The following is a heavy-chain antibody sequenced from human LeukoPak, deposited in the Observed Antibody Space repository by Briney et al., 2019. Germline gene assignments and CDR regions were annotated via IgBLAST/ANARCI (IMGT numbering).Heavy chain of an antibody. J-gene: IGHJ6*02. CDR2: ISSSSSYI. D-gene: IGHD1-26*01. CDR1: GFTFSSYS. CDR3: ARDSPYIVGATTHYYYGMDV. V-gene: IGHV3-21*04. Sequence: GGSLRLSCAASGFTFSSYSMNWVRQAPGKGLEWVSSISSSSSYIYYADSVKGRFTISRDNAKNSLYLQMNSLRAEDTAVYYCARDSPYIVGATTHYYYGMDVWGQGTTVTVSS.